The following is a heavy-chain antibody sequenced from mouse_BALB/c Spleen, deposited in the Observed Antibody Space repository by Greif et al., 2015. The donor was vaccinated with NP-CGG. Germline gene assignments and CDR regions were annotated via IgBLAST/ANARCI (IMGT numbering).Heavy chain of an antibody. CDR1: GYAFTNYL. J-gene: IGHJ4*01. CDR2: INPGSGGT. D-gene: IGHD1-1*01. CDR3: ARGGNYGSSRYYAMDY. Sequence: VQLQESGAELVRPGTSVKVSCKASGYAFTNYLIEWVKQRPGQGLEWIGVINPGSGGTNYNEKFKGKATLTADKSSSTAYMQLGSPTSDDSAVYFCARGGNYGSSRYYAMDYWGQGTSVTVSS. V-gene: IGHV1-54*01.